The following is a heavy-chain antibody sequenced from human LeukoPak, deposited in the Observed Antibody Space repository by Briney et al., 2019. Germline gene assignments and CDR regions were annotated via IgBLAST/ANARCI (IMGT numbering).Heavy chain of an antibody. CDR1: GGSTSSYY. CDR2: IYYSGST. D-gene: IGHD3-22*01. Sequence: PSETLSLTCTVSGGSTSSYYWSWIRQPPGKGLEWIGYIYYSGSTNYNPSLKSRVTISVDTSKNQFSLKLSSVTAADTAVYYCASYSYYYDSSGYFDYWGQGTLVTVSS. CDR3: ASYSYYYDSSGYFDY. V-gene: IGHV4-59*01. J-gene: IGHJ4*02.